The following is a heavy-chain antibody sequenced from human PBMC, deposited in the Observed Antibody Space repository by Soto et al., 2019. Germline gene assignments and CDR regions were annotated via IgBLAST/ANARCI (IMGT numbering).Heavy chain of an antibody. D-gene: IGHD2-2*01. J-gene: IGHJ6*02. CDR3: ARLGYCSSATCKYYFYHCGMDV. CDR1: GFSFGSYS. V-gene: IGHV3-48*02. Sequence: GGSLRLSCEASGFSFGSYSMNWVRQAPGKGLEWVSFISGRGTTTYYADSVRGRFTVSRDNAKNSLSLEVNSLRDEDTAVYYCARLGYCSSATCKYYFYHCGMDVAGPAHTVTVSS. CDR2: ISGRGTTT.